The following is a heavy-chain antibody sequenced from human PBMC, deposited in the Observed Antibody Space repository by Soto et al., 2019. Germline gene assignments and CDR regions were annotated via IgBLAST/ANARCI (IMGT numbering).Heavy chain of an antibody. V-gene: IGHV3-33*01. CDR3: ARDDIPGRAVAIYGMDI. J-gene: IGHJ6*02. Sequence: QVQLVESGGGVVQPGRSLRLSCAASGFTFSNYGMHWVRQAPGKGLEWVAVIWYDGSNEYYADSVKGRFTISRDNSKNTLYLQINSLRAEDTAVYYCARDDIPGRAVAIYGMDIWGQGTTVTVSS. D-gene: IGHD6-19*01. CDR1: GFTFSNYG. CDR2: IWYDGSNE.